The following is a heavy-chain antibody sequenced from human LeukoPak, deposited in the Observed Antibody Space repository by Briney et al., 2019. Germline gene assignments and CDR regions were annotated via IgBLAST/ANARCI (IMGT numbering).Heavy chain of an antibody. Sequence: ASVKVSCKASGYTFTSYAMHWVRQAPGQRLEWMGWINAGNGNTKYSQKFQGRVTITRDTSASTAYMELSSLRSEDTAVYYCATIWFGELPGPYWGQGTLVTVSS. CDR2: INAGNGNT. J-gene: IGHJ4*02. CDR3: ATIWFGELPGPY. D-gene: IGHD3-10*01. CDR1: GYTFTSYA. V-gene: IGHV1-3*01.